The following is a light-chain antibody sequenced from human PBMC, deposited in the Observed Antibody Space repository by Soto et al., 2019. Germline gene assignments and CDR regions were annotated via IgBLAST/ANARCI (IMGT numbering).Light chain of an antibody. CDR3: QHYNKSPLT. V-gene: IGKV3-15*01. CDR2: GAS. J-gene: IGKJ4*01. Sequence: EIVLTQSPATLSVSPGERATLSCRASQSVSSNLAWYQQKPGQAPRLVIYGASTRATGIPARISGSGSGTEFNLTISSLQAEDFAVYYCQHYNKSPLTFGGAAKGEIK. CDR1: QSVSSN.